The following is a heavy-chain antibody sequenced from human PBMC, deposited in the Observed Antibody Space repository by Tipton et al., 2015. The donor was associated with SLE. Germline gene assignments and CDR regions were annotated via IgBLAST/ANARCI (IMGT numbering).Heavy chain of an antibody. CDR1: AYTSTTFG. D-gene: IGHD2-2*01. CDR2: ISTDNSNT. V-gene: IGHV1-18*01. J-gene: IGHJ3*02. CDR3: AITTWYAVEM. Sequence: QSGAEVKKPGASVKVSCKASAYTSTTFGISWVRQAPGQGLEWMGWISTDNSNTNYAQNLQGRVTMTTDTSTRIAYMELRSLRSDDTAVYYCAITTWYAVEMWGQGTMVTVSS.